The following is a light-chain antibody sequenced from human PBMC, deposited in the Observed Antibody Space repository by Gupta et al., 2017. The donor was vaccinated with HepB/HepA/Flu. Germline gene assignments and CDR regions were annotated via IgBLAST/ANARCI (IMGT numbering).Light chain of an antibody. Sequence: DIHLTQSPSLLSASVGDRVTITCRASQGISNFLAWYQQKPGKAPKLLIYTASTLQSGVPSRFSGSGSGTEFTLTISSLQPEDFATDYCQLLNSYPQTFGPGTRLEIK. CDR3: QLLNSYPQT. CDR2: TAS. V-gene: IGKV1-9*01. CDR1: QGISNF. J-gene: IGKJ5*01.